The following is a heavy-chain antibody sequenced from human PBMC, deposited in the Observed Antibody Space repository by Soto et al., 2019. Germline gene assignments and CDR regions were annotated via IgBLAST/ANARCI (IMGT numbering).Heavy chain of an antibody. CDR1: GESMSSSSCY. Sequence: LSLTCIFSGESMSSSSCYWGWIRQPPGKGLEWIGSIYYSGRTYYNPSFKSRVTISIDTSKNQFSLKLSSVTATDTAVYYCARQRTTVVTQAYFDHWGQGALVTVSS. V-gene: IGHV4-39*01. D-gene: IGHD2-21*02. J-gene: IGHJ4*02. CDR2: IYYSGRT. CDR3: ARQRTTVVTQAYFDH.